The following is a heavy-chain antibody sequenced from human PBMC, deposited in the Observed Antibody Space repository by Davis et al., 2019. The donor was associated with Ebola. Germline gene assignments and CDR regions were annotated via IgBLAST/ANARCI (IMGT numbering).Heavy chain of an antibody. CDR1: GFTFSRYS. Sequence: GGSLRLSCVASGFTFSRYSMNWVRQAPGKGLEWVSSISSSSSYIYYADSVKGRFTISRDNAKNSLYLQMNSLRAEDTAVYYCAKDLADIVVVPAAADYGMDVWGQGTTVTVSS. J-gene: IGHJ6*02. CDR3: AKDLADIVVVPAAADYGMDV. D-gene: IGHD2-2*01. V-gene: IGHV3-21*04. CDR2: ISSSSSYI.